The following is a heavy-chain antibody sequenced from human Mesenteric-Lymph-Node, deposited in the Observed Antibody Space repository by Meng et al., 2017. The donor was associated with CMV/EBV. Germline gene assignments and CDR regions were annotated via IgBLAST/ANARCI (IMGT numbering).Heavy chain of an antibody. CDR2: IYYSGST. CDR1: GGSISSSSYY. Sequence: QLQLQESGPGLVTPSETLSLTCPVSGGSISSSSYYWGWIRQPPGKGLEWIGSIYYSGSTYYNPSLKSRVTISVDTSKNQFSLKLSSVTAADTAVYYCARPHYYGSGSSPWFDPWGQGTLVTVSS. CDR3: ARPHYYGSGSSPWFDP. V-gene: IGHV4-39*01. J-gene: IGHJ5*02. D-gene: IGHD3-10*01.